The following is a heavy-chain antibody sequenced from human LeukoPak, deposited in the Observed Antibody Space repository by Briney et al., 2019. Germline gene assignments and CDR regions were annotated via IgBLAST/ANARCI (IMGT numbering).Heavy chain of an antibody. J-gene: IGHJ4*02. Sequence: PGGSLRLSCAASGFTFSSYSMNWVRQAPGKGLEWVSSISSSSSYIYYADSVKGRFTISRDNAKNSLYLQMNSLRAEDTAVYYCARDPLKWLQLDYWGQGTLVTVSS. V-gene: IGHV3-21*01. CDR2: ISSSSSYI. D-gene: IGHD5-24*01. CDR1: GFTFSSYS. CDR3: ARDPLKWLQLDY.